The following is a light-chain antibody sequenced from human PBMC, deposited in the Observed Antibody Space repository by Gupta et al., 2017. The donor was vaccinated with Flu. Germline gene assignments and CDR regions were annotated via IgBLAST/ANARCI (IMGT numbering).Light chain of an antibody. J-gene: IGKJ4*01. CDR3: QYRFSCPPV. V-gene: IGKV3-11*01. Sequence: EIVLTQSPATLSLSPRDRATLSCRASQSVSTYLAWYQQKPGQPPRLLIYDSSKRATGSPARFSGSGSGTDFTLTISRLEPEDFAVYYCQYRFSCPPVFGRGTKVDIK. CDR2: DSS. CDR1: QSVSTY.